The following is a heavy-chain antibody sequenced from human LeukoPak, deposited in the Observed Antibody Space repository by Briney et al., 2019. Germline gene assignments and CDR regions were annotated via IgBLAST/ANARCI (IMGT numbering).Heavy chain of an antibody. CDR1: GYTLTELS. Sequence: GASVKVSCKASGYTLTELSMHWVRQAPGKGLEWMGGFDPEDGETIYAQKFQGRVTMTEDTSTDTAYMELNSLRSEDTAVYYCATDLECSSTSCYPYWGQGTLVTVSS. CDR3: ATDLECSSTSCYPY. CDR2: FDPEDGET. V-gene: IGHV1-24*01. J-gene: IGHJ4*02. D-gene: IGHD2-2*01.